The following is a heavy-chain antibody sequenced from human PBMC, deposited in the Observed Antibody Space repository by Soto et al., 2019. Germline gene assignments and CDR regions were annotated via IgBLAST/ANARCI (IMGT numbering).Heavy chain of an antibody. CDR2: ISGSGGST. V-gene: IGHV3-23*01. CDR1: GFTFSSYA. CDR3: AKDKSLPRITMIVVVITTYFDY. J-gene: IGHJ4*02. D-gene: IGHD3-22*01. Sequence: HPGGSLRLSCAASGFTFSSYAMSWVRQAPGKGLEWVSAISGSGGSTYYADSVKGRFTISRDNSKNTLYLQMNSLRAEDTAVYYCAKDKSLPRITMIVVVITTYFDYWGQGTLVTVSS.